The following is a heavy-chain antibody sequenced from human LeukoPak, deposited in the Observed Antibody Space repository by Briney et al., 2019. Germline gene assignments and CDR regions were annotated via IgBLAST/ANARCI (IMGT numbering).Heavy chain of an antibody. CDR2: IYYSGST. V-gene: IGHV4-39*07. J-gene: IGHJ3*02. D-gene: IGHD5-24*01. CDR3: ARSLRWLNDAFDI. CDR1: GGSISSSSYY. Sequence: SETLSLTCTVSGGSISSSSYYWGWIRQPPGKGLEWIGSIYYSGSTYYNPSLKSRVTISVDTSKNQFSLKLSSVTAADTAVYYCARSLRWLNDAFDIWGQGTMVTVSS.